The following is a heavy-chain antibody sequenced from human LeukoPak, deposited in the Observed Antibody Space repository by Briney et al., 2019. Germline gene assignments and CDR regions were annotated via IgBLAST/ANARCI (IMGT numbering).Heavy chain of an antibody. Sequence: PGGSLRLSCAASGFTFSSYSMNWVRQAPGKGREWVSSISSSSSYIYYADSVKGRFTISRDNAKNSLYLQMNSLRAEDTAVYYCARAPRGYSNYVDYWGQGTLVTVSS. CDR3: ARAPRGYSNYVDY. V-gene: IGHV3-21*01. J-gene: IGHJ4*02. CDR1: GFTFSSYS. D-gene: IGHD4-11*01. CDR2: ISSSSSYI.